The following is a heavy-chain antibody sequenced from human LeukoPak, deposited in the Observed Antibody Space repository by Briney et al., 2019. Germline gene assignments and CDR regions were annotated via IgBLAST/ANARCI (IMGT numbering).Heavy chain of an antibody. D-gene: IGHD3-10*01. V-gene: IGHV1-2*02. CDR1: GYTFSGTGWY. CDR3: ARDGPAQMVDFDY. J-gene: IGHJ4*02. CDR2: IYPNNGAT. Sequence: SVKVSCKASGYTFSGTGWYLYWLRRAPGQGLECMGWIYPNNGATAYAQKFQGRVAMTRDTSITTAYMELSRLRPDDTAVYYCARDGPAQMVDFDYWGQGTLVTVSS.